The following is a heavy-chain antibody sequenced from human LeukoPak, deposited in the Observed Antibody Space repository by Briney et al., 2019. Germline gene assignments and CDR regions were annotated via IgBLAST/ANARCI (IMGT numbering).Heavy chain of an antibody. Sequence: TLSLTCTVSGGSIGSSSYYWGWIRQPPGKALEWLALIYWDDDKRYSPSLKSRLTIIKDTSKNQVVLTMTNMDPVDTATYYCAHGSLFEYWGQGTLVTVSS. V-gene: IGHV2-5*02. CDR1: GGSIGSSSYY. J-gene: IGHJ4*02. CDR3: AHGSLFEY. CDR2: IYWDDDK.